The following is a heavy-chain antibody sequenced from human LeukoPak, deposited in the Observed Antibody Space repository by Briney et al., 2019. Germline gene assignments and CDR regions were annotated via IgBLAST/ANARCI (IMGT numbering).Heavy chain of an antibody. D-gene: IGHD3-10*01. CDR2: ISSYNGNT. V-gene: IGHV1-18*01. CDR3: ASDRGGYFDY. CDR1: GYTFSSLG. Sequence: ASVKVSCKASGYTFSSLGISWVRQAPGQGLEWMGWISSYNGNTIYAQSLQGRVTMTTDTSTNTAYMELGSLSSDDTAVYYCASDRGGYFDYWGQGTLVTVSS. J-gene: IGHJ4*02.